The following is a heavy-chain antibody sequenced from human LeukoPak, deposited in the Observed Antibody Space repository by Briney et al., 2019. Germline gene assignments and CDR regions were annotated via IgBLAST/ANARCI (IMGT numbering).Heavy chain of an antibody. D-gene: IGHD1-26*01. J-gene: IGHJ4*02. CDR2: IYYSGST. V-gene: IGHV4-31*11. CDR1: GGSFSGYY. Sequence: SETLSLTCAVYGGSFSGYYWSWIRQHPGKGLEWIGYIYYSGSTYYNPSLKSRVTISVDTSKNQFSLKLSSVTAADTAVYYCARGLSGSYYFDYWGQGTLVTVSS. CDR3: ARGLSGSYYFDY.